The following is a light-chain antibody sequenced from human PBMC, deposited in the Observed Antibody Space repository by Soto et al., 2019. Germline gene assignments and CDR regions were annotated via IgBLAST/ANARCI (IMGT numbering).Light chain of an antibody. CDR2: DVS. V-gene: IGLV2-14*01. CDR3: SSYTISSTLSYV. J-gene: IGLJ1*01. CDR1: SSDVVGYNY. Sequence: QSVLAQPASVSWSPGQSITISCTGTSSDVVGYNYVSWYQQHPGKAPKLMIYDVSNRPSGVSNRFSGSKSGNTASLTISGLQAEDEADYYCSSYTISSTLSYVFGTGTKVTVL.